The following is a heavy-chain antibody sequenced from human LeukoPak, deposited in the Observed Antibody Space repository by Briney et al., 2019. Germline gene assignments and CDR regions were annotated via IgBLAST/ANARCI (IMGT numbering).Heavy chain of an antibody. CDR3: ATYPFDSSGYWIKFDY. D-gene: IGHD3-22*01. J-gene: IGHJ4*02. CDR1: GYTLTELS. Sequence: GASVKVSCKVSGYTLTELSMHWVRQAPGKGLEWMGGFDPEDGETIYAQKFQGRVTMTEDTSTDTAYMELNSLRSEDTAVYYCATYPFDSSGYWIKFDYWGQGTLVTVSP. CDR2: FDPEDGET. V-gene: IGHV1-24*01.